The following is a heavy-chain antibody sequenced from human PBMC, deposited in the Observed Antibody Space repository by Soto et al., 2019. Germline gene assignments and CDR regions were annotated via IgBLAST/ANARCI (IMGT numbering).Heavy chain of an antibody. V-gene: IGHV1-8*02. Sequence: QVQLVQSGAEMKTPGASVKVSCKARGFTFTTNDIHWVRQAPGTRLEWVGLMNVNTDSTDSAEDFEGRLTMTWNTSIRTAYMELTVLTSEHTAGYYCAREVVEVTSIWLDPWGHGTHLTVSS. CDR2: MNVNTDST. J-gene: IGHJ5*02. CDR3: AREVVEVTSIWLDP. D-gene: IGHD2-15*01. CDR1: GFTFTTND.